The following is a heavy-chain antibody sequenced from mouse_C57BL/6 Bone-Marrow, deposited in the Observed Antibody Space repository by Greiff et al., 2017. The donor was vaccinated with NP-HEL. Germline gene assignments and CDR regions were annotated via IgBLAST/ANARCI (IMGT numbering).Heavy chain of an antibody. CDR3: VRAGRSAQASDYAMDY. J-gene: IGHJ4*01. V-gene: IGHV10-3*01. Sequence: EAQGVESGGGLVQPKGSLKLSCAASGFTFNTYAMHWVRQAPGKGLEWVARIRSKSSNYATYYADSVKDRFTISRDDSQSMLYLQMNNLKTEDTAMYYCVRAGRSAQASDYAMDYWGQGTSVTVSS. CDR1: GFTFNTYA. D-gene: IGHD3-2*02. CDR2: IRSKSSNYAT.